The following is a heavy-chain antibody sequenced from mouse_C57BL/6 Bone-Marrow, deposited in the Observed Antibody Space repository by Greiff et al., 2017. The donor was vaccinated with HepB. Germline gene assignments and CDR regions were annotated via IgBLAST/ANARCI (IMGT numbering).Heavy chain of an antibody. CDR1: GYTFTSYW. CDR2: IDPSDSYT. D-gene: IGHD1-1*01. V-gene: IGHV1-50*01. Sequence: QVQLKQPGAELVKPGASVKLSCKASGYTFTSYWMQWVKQRPGQGLEWIGEIDPSDSYTNYNQKFKGKATLTVDTSSSKAYMQLSSLTSEDSAVYYCARSYGSSVDYWGQGTTLTVSS. CDR3: ARSYGSSVDY. J-gene: IGHJ2*01.